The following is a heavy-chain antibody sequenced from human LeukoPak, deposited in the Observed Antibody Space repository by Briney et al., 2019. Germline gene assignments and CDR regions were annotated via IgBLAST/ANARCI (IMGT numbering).Heavy chain of an antibody. CDR2: ISSSGSTI. CDR1: GFTFSSYE. D-gene: IGHD2/OR15-2a*01. J-gene: IGHJ4*02. CDR3: ARDLGVVVMGDY. V-gene: IGHV3-48*03. Sequence: GGSLRLSCAASGFTFSSYEMNWVRQAPGKGLEGVSYISSSGSTIYYADSVKGRFTISRDNAKNSLYLQMNSLRAEDTAVYYCARDLGVVVMGDYWGQGTLVTVSS.